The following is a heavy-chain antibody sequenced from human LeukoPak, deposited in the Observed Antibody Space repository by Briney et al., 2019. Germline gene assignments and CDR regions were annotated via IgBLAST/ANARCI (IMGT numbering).Heavy chain of an antibody. CDR3: ARAHYASGAFYYFDS. J-gene: IGHJ4*02. V-gene: IGHV4-30-4*08. Sequence: SETLSLTCNVSGGSITGDIYWTWIRQPPGKGLEWIGHTFHSGSTYYNPSLKSRLAVSVDTSKNLFSLRLSSMTAADTAVYYCARAHYASGAFYYFDSWGPGSLVTVPS. CDR1: GGSITGDIY. CDR2: TFHSGST. D-gene: IGHD3-10*01.